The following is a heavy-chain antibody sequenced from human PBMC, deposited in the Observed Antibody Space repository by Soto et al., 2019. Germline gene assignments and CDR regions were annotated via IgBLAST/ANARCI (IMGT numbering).Heavy chain of an antibody. Sequence: PGGSLRLSCAASGFTFSSYGMHWVRQAPGKGLEWVAVISYDGSNKYYADSVKGRFTISRDNSKNTLYLQMNSLRAEDTAVYYCAKDNAHGSGSYYNVRYYYYGMDVCGQGTTVTVSS. V-gene: IGHV3-30*18. CDR2: ISYDGSNK. CDR3: AKDNAHGSGSYYNVRYYYYGMDV. J-gene: IGHJ6*02. CDR1: GFTFSSYG. D-gene: IGHD3-10*01.